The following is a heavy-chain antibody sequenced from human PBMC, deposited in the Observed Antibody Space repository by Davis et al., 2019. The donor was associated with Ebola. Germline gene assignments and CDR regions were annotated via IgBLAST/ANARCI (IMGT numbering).Heavy chain of an antibody. CDR1: GFTFSSYA. V-gene: IGHV3-23*01. Sequence: PGGSLRLSCAASGFTFSSYAMSWVRQAPGKGLEWVSAISGSGGSTYYADSVKGRFTISRDNSKNTLYLQMNSLRAEDTGVYYCAKIEGYCSGGSCYPATYYYYGMDVWGQGTTVTVSS. J-gene: IGHJ6*02. CDR3: AKIEGYCSGGSCYPATYYYYGMDV. D-gene: IGHD2-15*01. CDR2: ISGSGGST.